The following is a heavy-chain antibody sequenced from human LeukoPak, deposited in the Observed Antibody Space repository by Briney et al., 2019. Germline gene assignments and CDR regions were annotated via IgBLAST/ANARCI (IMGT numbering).Heavy chain of an antibody. D-gene: IGHD4-17*01. CDR2: IFSNDEK. CDR3: ARIQKGYGDYKFFDY. CDR1: GFSLSNARMG. J-gene: IGHJ4*02. V-gene: IGHV2-26*01. Sequence: SGPTLVNPTETLTLTCTVSGFSLSNARMGVSWIRQPPGKALEWLAHIFSNDEKSYSTSLESRLTISKDTSKSQVVLTMTNMDPVDTATYYCARIQKGYGDYKFFDYWGQGTLVTVSS.